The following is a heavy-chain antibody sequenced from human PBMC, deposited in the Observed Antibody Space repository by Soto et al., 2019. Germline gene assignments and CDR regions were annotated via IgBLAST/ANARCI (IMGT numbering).Heavy chain of an antibody. V-gene: IGHV3-30*04. Sequence: SCKASGYTFTSYAMHWVRQAPGKGLEWVAVISFDGSNKYYADSVKGRVTISRDNSKNTLYLQMNSLRAEDTAVYYCAKGLGYCVSTTCSVDYLGQGTLVTVSS. CDR3: AKGLGYCVSTTCSVDY. D-gene: IGHD2-2*01. CDR1: GYTFTSYA. J-gene: IGHJ4*02. CDR2: ISFDGSNK.